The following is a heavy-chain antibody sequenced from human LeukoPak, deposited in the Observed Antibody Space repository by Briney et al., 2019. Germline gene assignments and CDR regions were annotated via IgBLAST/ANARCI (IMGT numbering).Heavy chain of an antibody. CDR1: GFTFSSYA. J-gene: IGHJ4*02. D-gene: IGHD3-22*01. CDR2: ISYDGSNK. Sequence: GGSLRLSCAASGFTFSSYAMHWVRQAPGKGLEWVAVISYDGSNKYYADSVKGRFTISRDNSKNTLYLQMNSLRAEDTAVYYRARDPYYYDSSGYIDYWGQGTLVTVSS. V-gene: IGHV3-30*04. CDR3: ARDPYYYDSSGYIDY.